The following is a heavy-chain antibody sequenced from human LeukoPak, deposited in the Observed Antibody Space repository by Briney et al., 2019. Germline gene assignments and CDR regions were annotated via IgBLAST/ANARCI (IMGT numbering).Heavy chain of an antibody. Sequence: SETLSLTCTVSGVSISSYYWSWIRQPPGKGLEWIAYIYSSGSTNYNPSLKSRVTISVDTSKNQFSLKLSSVTAADTAVYYCASAKVDIVVVPAAIDAFDIWGQGTMVTVSS. J-gene: IGHJ3*02. CDR2: IYSSGST. CDR1: GVSISSYY. CDR3: ASAKVDIVVVPAAIDAFDI. V-gene: IGHV4-4*08. D-gene: IGHD2-2*01.